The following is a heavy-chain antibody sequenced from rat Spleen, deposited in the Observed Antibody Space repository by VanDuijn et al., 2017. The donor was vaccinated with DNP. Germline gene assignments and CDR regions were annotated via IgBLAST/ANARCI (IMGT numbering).Heavy chain of an antibody. CDR1: GFSLTSYH. J-gene: IGHJ2*01. Sequence: QVQLKESGPGLVQPSQTLSLACTVSGFSLTSYHVHWVRQPSGKGLEWMGVIWTGGSTEYNSVLKSRLSISRDTSKSQVFLKMNSVQTAGTAIYFCGRLTDQGSRYWGQGVMVTVSS. CDR2: IWTGGST. D-gene: IGHD1-11*01. CDR3: GRLTDQGSRY. V-gene: IGHV2-43*01.